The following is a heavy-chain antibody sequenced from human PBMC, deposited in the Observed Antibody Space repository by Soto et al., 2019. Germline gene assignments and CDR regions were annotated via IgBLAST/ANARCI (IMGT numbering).Heavy chain of an antibody. Sequence: QVQLVQSGAEVKKPGASVKVSCKASGYTFTSYGISWVRQAPGQGLEWMGWISAYNGNTNYAQKLQGRVTMTTDTSTSTAYMELRSLRSDDTAVYYCERGPGYYYDSSGLARYYFDYWGQGTLVTVSS. J-gene: IGHJ4*02. CDR2: ISAYNGNT. CDR1: GYTFTSYG. CDR3: ERGPGYYYDSSGLARYYFDY. V-gene: IGHV1-18*01. D-gene: IGHD3-22*01.